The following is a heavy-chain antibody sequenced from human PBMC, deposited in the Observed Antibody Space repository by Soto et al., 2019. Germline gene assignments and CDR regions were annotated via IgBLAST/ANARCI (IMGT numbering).Heavy chain of an antibody. CDR1: GYTFTTHY. V-gene: IGHV1-46*03. CDR2: INPDSGST. CDR3: GSGRNSGSSYTPFDY. J-gene: IGHJ4*02. Sequence: QVQLVQSGAEVKRPGASVKVSCKASGYTFTTHYIHWVRQAPGPGPEWMGKINPDSGSTIFARKFQGSGTFTRDPSTPTVDMELSSLRSDDTPVYYCGSGRNSGSSYTPFDYWGQRTLVTVSS. D-gene: IGHD1-26*01.